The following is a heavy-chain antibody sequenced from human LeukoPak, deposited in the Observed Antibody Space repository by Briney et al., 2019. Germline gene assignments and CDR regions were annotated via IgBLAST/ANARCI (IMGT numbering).Heavy chain of an antibody. Sequence: PSETLSFTCAVYGGSFSGYYWSWIRQPPGKRLEWIGEINHSGSTNYNPSLKSRVTISVDTSKNQFSLKLSSVTAADTAVYYCARTVVVAATLSRGGYDYWGQGTLVTVSS. CDR1: GGSFSGYY. CDR3: ARTVVVAATLSRGGYDY. CDR2: INHSGST. D-gene: IGHD2-15*01. V-gene: IGHV4-34*01. J-gene: IGHJ4*02.